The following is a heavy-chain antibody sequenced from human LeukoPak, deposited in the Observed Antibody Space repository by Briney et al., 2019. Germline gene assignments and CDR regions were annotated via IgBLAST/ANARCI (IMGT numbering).Heavy chain of an antibody. CDR3: ARGKVSSGIQVWLPSY. CDR1: GYTFTGYS. Sequence: ASVKVSCQDSGYTFTGYSIHWLRPAPGQGLEWMGWINPNSSGTNYTHKFQGRVTMTRDTSISTAYMELSRLRSDDTAVYYCARGKVSSGIQVWLPSYWGQGTLVTVSS. CDR2: INPNSSGT. J-gene: IGHJ4*02. D-gene: IGHD5-18*01. V-gene: IGHV1-2*02.